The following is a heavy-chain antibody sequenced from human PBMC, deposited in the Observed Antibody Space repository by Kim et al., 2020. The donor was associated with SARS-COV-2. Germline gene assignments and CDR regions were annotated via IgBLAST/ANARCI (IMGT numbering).Heavy chain of an antibody. CDR3: ARERGVRGVPYYFDY. V-gene: IGHV3-33*01. CDR2: IWYDGSNK. D-gene: IGHD3-10*01. J-gene: IGHJ4*02. CDR1: GFTFSSYG. Sequence: GGSLRLSCAASGFTFSSYGMHWVRQAPGKGLEWVAVIWYDGSNKYYADSVKGRFTISRDNSKNTLYLQMNSLRAEDTAVYYCARERGVRGVPYYFDYWGQGTLVTVSS.